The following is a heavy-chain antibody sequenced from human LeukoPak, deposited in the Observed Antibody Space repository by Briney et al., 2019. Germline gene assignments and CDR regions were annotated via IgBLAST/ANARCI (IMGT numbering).Heavy chain of an antibody. CDR2: IIPIFGTA. CDR3: ARDITIFGVVTKTDAFDI. Sequence: SVKVSCKASGYTFTSYGISWVRQAPGQGLEWMGGIIPIFGTANYAQKFQGRVTITADESTSTAYMELSSLRSEDTAVYYSARDITIFGVVTKTDAFDIWGQGTMVTVSS. V-gene: IGHV1-69*13. D-gene: IGHD3-3*01. J-gene: IGHJ3*02. CDR1: GYTFTSYG.